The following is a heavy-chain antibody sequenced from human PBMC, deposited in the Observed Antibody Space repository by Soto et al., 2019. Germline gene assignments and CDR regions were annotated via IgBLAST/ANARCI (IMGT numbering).Heavy chain of an antibody. Sequence: SETLSLTCAVSGFFISSGNYWGWIRKPPGKGLEWIGSIFHCGNTYYNPSLKSRVTISVDMSKNQFSLKLNSVTAADTAVYYCARARWYDAFDVWGKGTVVTV. V-gene: IGHV4-38-2*01. D-gene: IGHD2-15*01. J-gene: IGHJ3*01. CDR3: ARARWYDAFDV. CDR1: GFFISSGNY. CDR2: IFHCGNT.